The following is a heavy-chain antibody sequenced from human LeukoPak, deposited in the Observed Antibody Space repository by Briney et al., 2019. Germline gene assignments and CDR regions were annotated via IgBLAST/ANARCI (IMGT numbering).Heavy chain of an antibody. D-gene: IGHD3-22*01. Sequence: GRSLRLSCAASGFTFSSYGMHWVRQAPGKGLEWVAVISYDGSNKYYADSVKGRFTISRDNSKNTLYLQMNSLRAEDTAVYYCARERTRNYYDSSGYCDWGQGTLVTVSS. J-gene: IGHJ4*02. CDR3: ARERTRNYYDSSGYCD. CDR2: ISYDGSNK. V-gene: IGHV3-30*03. CDR1: GFTFSSYG.